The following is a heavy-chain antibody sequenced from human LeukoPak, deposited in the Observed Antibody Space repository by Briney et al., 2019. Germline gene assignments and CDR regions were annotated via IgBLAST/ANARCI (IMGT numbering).Heavy chain of an antibody. CDR3: TRDHDYDVLTGYNPYDY. J-gene: IGHJ4*02. Sequence: GASVKVSCKASGYTFTDYNIHWVRQAPGQGLEWMGWINPKSGGTNFPQKLQSRVTMTRDTSISTAYMELRRLRSDDTAVYYCTRDHDYDVLTGYNPYDYWGQGPLVTVSS. CDR2: INPKSGGT. V-gene: IGHV1-2*02. CDR1: GYTFTDYN. D-gene: IGHD3-9*01.